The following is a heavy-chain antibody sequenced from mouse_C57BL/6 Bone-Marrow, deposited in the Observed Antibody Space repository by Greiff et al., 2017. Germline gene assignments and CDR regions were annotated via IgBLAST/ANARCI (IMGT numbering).Heavy chain of an antibody. D-gene: IGHD1-1*01. V-gene: IGHV1-69*01. CDR2: IDPSDSYT. J-gene: IGHJ2*01. CDR3: ARAILLRSFDY. Sequence: QVQLQQPGAELVMPGASVKLSCKASGYTFTSYWMHWVKQRPGQGLEWIGEIDPSDSYTNYNQKFTGKSTLTVDKSSSTAYMQLSSLTSEDSAVYYCARAILLRSFDYWGQGTTLTVSS. CDR1: GYTFTSYW.